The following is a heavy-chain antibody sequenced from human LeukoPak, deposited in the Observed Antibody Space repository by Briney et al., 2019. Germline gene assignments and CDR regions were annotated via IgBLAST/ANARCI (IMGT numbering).Heavy chain of an antibody. D-gene: IGHD2-8*01. Sequence: PGGSLRLSCAASGFTVSSNYMSWVRLAPGKGLEWVSVIYSGGSTYYADSVKGRFTISRDNSKNTLYLQMNSLRAEDTAVYYCARSGGVLAFDIWGQGTMVTVSS. CDR3: ARSGGVLAFDI. CDR2: IYSGGST. CDR1: GFTVSSNY. V-gene: IGHV3-66*01. J-gene: IGHJ3*02.